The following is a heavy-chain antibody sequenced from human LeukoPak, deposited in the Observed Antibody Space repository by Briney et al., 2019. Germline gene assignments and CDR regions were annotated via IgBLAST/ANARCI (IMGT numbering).Heavy chain of an antibody. V-gene: IGHV3-7*01. J-gene: IGHJ4*02. CDR3: ARDSIDPGVAAAGNYDY. CDR1: GFTFSTYW. D-gene: IGHD6-13*01. Sequence: QPGGSLRLSCAASGFTFSTYWMSWVRQAPGKGLEWVANIKQDGSKKYYVDSVRGRFTISRDNAKNSLYLQMNSLRAEDTAVYYCARDSIDPGVAAAGNYDYWGQGTLVTVS. CDR2: IKQDGSKK.